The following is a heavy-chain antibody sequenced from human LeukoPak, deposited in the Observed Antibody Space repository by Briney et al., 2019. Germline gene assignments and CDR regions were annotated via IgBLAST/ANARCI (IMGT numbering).Heavy chain of an antibody. Sequence: PSETLSLTCAVYGGPFSGYYWSWIRQPPGKGLEWLGEINHSGSTNYNPSLKSRVTISVDTSKNQFSLKLSSVTAADTAVYYCARGLIYDSSGYPIDYWGQGTLVTVSS. D-gene: IGHD3-22*01. CDR3: ARGLIYDSSGYPIDY. CDR1: GGPFSGYY. J-gene: IGHJ4*02. V-gene: IGHV4-34*01. CDR2: INHSGST.